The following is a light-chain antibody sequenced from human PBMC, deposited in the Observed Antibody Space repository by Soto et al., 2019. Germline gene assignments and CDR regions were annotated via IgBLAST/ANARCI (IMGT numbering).Light chain of an antibody. Sequence: EIVLTQSPATLALSPGERATLSCRASQSVSSYLAWYQQKPGQAPRLLIYDASNRATGIPARFSGSGSGTDFSLTISRLEPEDFAVYYCQQRREWPLTFGGGTKVEIK. J-gene: IGKJ4*01. V-gene: IGKV3-11*01. CDR1: QSVSSY. CDR3: QQRREWPLT. CDR2: DAS.